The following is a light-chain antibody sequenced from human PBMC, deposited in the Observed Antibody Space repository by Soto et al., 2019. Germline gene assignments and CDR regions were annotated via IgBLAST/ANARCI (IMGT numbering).Light chain of an antibody. CDR2: GAS. CDR1: QSVSNNY. J-gene: IGKJ4*01. V-gene: IGKV3-20*01. Sequence: EIVLTQSPGTLSLSPGDRATLSCRASQSVSNNYVAWYRQKPCQAPRLLIYGASSRATGVPDRFSGSGSGTDFTLTISRLEPEDFAVYYCQQYGSTPLTFGGGAKVEIK. CDR3: QQYGSTPLT.